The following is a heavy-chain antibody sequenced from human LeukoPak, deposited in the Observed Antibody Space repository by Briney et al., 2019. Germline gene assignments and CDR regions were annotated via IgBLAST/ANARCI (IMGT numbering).Heavy chain of an antibody. D-gene: IGHD6-19*01. CDR1: GDSFSLYY. J-gene: IGHJ4*02. CDR3: ARAGWFSTTWHCDY. Sequence: SETLSLTCTVSGDSFSLYYWSWIRQPPGKGLEWIGYIYYTGSTKSNPSLKSRVTISVDTSKKQFSLNLSSVTAADTAVYYCARAGWFSTTWHCDYWGQGILVTVSS. CDR2: IYYTGST. V-gene: IGHV4-59*01.